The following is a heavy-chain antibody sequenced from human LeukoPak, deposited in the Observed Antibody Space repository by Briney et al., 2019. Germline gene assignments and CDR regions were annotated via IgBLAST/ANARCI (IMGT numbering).Heavy chain of an antibody. CDR3: ARVLYYYDSSGYYLGY. D-gene: IGHD3-22*01. Sequence: GGSLRLSCAASGFTFSDYYMSWIRQAPGKGLEWVSYISSSGSTIYYADSVKGRFTISRDNAKNSLYPQMNSLRAEDTAVYYCARVLYYYDSSGYYLGYWGQGTLVTVSS. CDR1: GFTFSDYY. V-gene: IGHV3-11*01. CDR2: ISSSGSTI. J-gene: IGHJ4*02.